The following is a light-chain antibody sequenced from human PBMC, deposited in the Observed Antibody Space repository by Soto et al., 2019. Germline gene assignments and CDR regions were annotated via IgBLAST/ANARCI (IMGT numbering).Light chain of an antibody. Sequence: QSVLTQPPSVSGAPGQRVTISCTGSSSNIGAGYDGHWYQQLPGTAPKLLIYGNNNRPSGVPDRFSGSKSGTSASLAITGLQAEDEADYYCQSYDSGLRGVVFGGGTQLTVL. CDR1: SSNIGAGYD. CDR3: QSYDSGLRGVV. J-gene: IGLJ2*01. CDR2: GNN. V-gene: IGLV1-40*01.